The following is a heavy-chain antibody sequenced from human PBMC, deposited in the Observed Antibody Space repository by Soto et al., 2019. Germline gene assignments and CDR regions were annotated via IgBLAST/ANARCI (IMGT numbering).Heavy chain of an antibody. J-gene: IGHJ6*03. CDR2: IYYSGST. V-gene: IGHV4-39*01. CDR3: ARLRGTMVRGVISYYYYNMDV. D-gene: IGHD3-10*01. Sequence: QLQLQESGPGLVKPSETLSLTCTVSGGSISSSSYYWGWIRQPPGKGLEWIGSIYYSGSTYYNPSLKSRVTISVDTSKNQLSLKLSSVPAADTAVYYCARLRGTMVRGVISYYYYNMDVWGKGTTVTVSS. CDR1: GGSISSSSYY.